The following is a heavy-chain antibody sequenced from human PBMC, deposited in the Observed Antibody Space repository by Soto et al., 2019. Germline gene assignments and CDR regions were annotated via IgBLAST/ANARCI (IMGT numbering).Heavy chain of an antibody. Sequence: SETLSLTCTVSGGSITSSSYYWGWIRQPPGKGLEWIGSIYFSGSTYYNPSLKSRVTISVDTSKNQFSLKLSSVTAADTAVYYCASQRGGWYYAFDIWGQGTMVT. CDR3: ASQRGGWYYAFDI. D-gene: IGHD6-19*01. J-gene: IGHJ3*02. V-gene: IGHV4-39*01. CDR1: GGSITSSSYY. CDR2: IYFSGST.